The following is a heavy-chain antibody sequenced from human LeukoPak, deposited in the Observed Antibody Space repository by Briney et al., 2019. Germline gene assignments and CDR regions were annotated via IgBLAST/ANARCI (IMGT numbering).Heavy chain of an antibody. J-gene: IGHJ6*03. CDR2: IRYEGSNK. CDR1: GFTFSSFG. CDR3: AKEALLLWFGEPHNYYYYYMDV. V-gene: IGHV3-30*02. Sequence: GGSLSLSCAVSGFTFSSFGMQWVRQAPGKGLEWVAFIRYEGSNKYYADSVKGRFTIPRDNSKNTLYLQMNSLRAEDTAVYYCAKEALLLWFGEPHNYYYYYMDVWGKGTTVTISS. D-gene: IGHD3-10*01.